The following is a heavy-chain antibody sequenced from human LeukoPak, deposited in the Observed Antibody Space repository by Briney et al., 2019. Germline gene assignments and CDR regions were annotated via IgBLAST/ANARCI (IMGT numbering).Heavy chain of an antibody. V-gene: IGHV3-23*01. Sequence: GGSLRLSCAASGFTFSSYAMSWVRQAPGKGLEWVSAISGSGGSTYYADSVKGRFTISRDNSKNTLYLQMNSLRAEDTAVYYCAKAGGSSTRGGNWFDPWGQGTLVTVSS. D-gene: IGHD6-6*01. CDR3: AKAGGSSTRGGNWFDP. CDR2: ISGSGGST. CDR1: GFTFSSYA. J-gene: IGHJ5*02.